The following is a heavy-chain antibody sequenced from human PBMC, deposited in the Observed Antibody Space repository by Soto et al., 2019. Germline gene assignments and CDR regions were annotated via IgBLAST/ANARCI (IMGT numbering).Heavy chain of an antibody. CDR2: ISTGGSK. V-gene: IGHV3-66*01. CDR1: GFTVSSNY. J-gene: IGHJ6*02. Sequence: EVQLVESGGGLVQPGGSLRLSCAASGFTVSSNYVSWVRQAPGKRLEWVSIISTGGSKYYADSVTGRFTISGDTSKNTLYLQRNSLGAEDTAVYYCARGGSINSQFFGMDVWGQGTTVTVSS. CDR3: ARGGSINSQFFGMDV. D-gene: IGHD2-15*01.